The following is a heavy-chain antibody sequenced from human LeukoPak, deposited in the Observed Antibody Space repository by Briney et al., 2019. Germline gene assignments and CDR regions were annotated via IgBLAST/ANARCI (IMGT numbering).Heavy chain of an antibody. Sequence: GGSLRLSCVASGFTFSNYRMNWVRLAPGKGLEWVSSISGTSTYIYYADSVRGRFTISRDNAQKSLYLQMNSLTADDTAVYYCARDGGFGDTDYWYFDLWGRGTLVTVSS. CDR1: GFTFSNYR. V-gene: IGHV3-21*01. D-gene: IGHD3-3*01. J-gene: IGHJ2*01. CDR2: ISGTSTYI. CDR3: ARDGGFGDTDYWYFDL.